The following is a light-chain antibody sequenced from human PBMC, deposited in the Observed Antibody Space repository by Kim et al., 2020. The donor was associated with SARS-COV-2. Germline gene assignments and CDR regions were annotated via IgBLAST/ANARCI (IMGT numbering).Light chain of an antibody. CDR1: QSVSSSY. V-gene: IGKV3-20*01. CDR3: QQYASSPRT. Sequence: EIVLTQSPGTLSLSPGERATLSCRASQSVSSSYLAWYQQKPGQAPRLLINGASSRATGIPDRFSGSGSGTDFTLTISRLEPEDFAVYYCQQYASSPRTFGQGTKVDIK. J-gene: IGKJ1*01. CDR2: GAS.